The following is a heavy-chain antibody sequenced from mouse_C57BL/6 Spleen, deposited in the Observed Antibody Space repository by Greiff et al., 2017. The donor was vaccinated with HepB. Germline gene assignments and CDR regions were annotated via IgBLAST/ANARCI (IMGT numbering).Heavy chain of an antibody. Sequence: VQLQQSGPVLVKPGASVKMSCKASGYTFTDYYMNWVKQSHGKSLEWIGVINPYNGGTSYNQKFKGKATLTVDKSSSTAYMELNSLTSEDSAVYYGARGRIYDGYYGYFDVWGTGTTVTVSS. V-gene: IGHV1-19*01. CDR1: GYTFTDYY. J-gene: IGHJ1*03. D-gene: IGHD2-3*01. CDR2: INPYNGGT. CDR3: ARGRIYDGYYGYFDV.